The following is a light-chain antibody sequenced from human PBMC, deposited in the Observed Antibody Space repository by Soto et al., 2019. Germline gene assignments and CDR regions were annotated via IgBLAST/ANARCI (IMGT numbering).Light chain of an antibody. Sequence: DIQMTQSPSTLSASVGDRVTITCRASQSLSGSLACYQQKPGKAPKLLIYEASNLKSGVPSRFSGIGSGTDYTLTISSLQPYDSASPYCPQYNGYWTFGQGTRVDIK. CDR2: EAS. V-gene: IGKV1-5*03. CDR3: PQYNGYWT. J-gene: IGKJ1*01. CDR1: QSLSGS.